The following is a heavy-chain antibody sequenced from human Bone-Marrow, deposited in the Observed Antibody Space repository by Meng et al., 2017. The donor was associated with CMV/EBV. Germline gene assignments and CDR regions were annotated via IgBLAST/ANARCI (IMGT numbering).Heavy chain of an antibody. CDR3: ARGEGTTSNGFDY. V-gene: IGHV4-39*07. Sequence: GSLRLSCTVSGGSISSSTYYWGWIRQPPGKGLEWIGGIYHSGNTYYNPSLKSRVTISVDTSKSQFSLKLSSVTAANMAVYYCARGEGTTSNGFDYWGQGTLVTVSS. CDR2: IYHSGNT. D-gene: IGHD2/OR15-2a*01. CDR1: GGSISSSTYY. J-gene: IGHJ4*02.